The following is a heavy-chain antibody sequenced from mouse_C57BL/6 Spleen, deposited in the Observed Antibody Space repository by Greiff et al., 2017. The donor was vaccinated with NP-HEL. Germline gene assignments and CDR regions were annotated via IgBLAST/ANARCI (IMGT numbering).Heavy chain of an antibody. Sequence: EVQLVESGGGLVQPKGSLKLSCAASGFSFNTYAMNWVRQAPGKGLEWVARIRSKSNNYATYYADSVKDRFTISRDDSESMLYLQMNNLKTEDTAMYYCVSEIYYYGSSSFAYWGQGTLVTVSA. V-gene: IGHV10-1*01. CDR2: IRSKSNNYAT. CDR1: GFSFNTYA. D-gene: IGHD1-1*01. CDR3: VSEIYYYGSSSFAY. J-gene: IGHJ3*01.